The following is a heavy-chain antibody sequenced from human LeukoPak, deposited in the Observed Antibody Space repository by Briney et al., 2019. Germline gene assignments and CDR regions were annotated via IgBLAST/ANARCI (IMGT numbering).Heavy chain of an antibody. CDR2: INHSGST. J-gene: IGHJ6*03. Sequence: SETLSLTCAVYGGSFSRYYWNWIRQPPGKGLEWIGEINHSGSTNYNPSLKSRVTISVDTSKNQFSLKLSSVTAADTAVYYCARRITMVRGVIMEYYYYYMDVWGKGTTVTISS. V-gene: IGHV4-34*01. CDR1: GGSFSRYY. D-gene: IGHD3-10*01. CDR3: ARRITMVRGVIMEYYYYYMDV.